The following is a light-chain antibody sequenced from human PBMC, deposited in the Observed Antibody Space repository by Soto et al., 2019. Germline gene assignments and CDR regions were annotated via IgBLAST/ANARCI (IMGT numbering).Light chain of an antibody. CDR2: KVS. V-gene: IGKV2-30*01. CDR3: RDLSPRGP. J-gene: IGKJ5*01. CDR1: QSLGYSDGNTD. Sequence: DVVMTQSPLSLPVTLGQPASISCRSSQSLGYSDGNTDFNWFQQRPGQSPRRLIYKVSNRDSGVPGGFSVNMSGTDRTQEKNSADASGTVMLLGRDLSPRGPFG.